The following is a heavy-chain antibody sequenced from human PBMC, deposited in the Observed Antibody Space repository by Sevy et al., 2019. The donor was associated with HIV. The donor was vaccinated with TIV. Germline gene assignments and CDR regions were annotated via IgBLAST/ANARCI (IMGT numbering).Heavy chain of an antibody. CDR1: GFTFNGYG. CDR2: ILYDGKNE. V-gene: IGHV3-30*18. CDR3: AKGLHYGSGSYYGGTDY. D-gene: IGHD3-10*01. J-gene: IGHJ4*02. Sequence: GGSLRLSCAASGFTFNGYGMHWVRQAPGKGLEGVAVILYDGKNEYYADSGKGRFTISRENSKNTVYLKMNRLRTEDTAVYYCAKGLHYGSGSYYGGTDYWGQGTLVTVSS.